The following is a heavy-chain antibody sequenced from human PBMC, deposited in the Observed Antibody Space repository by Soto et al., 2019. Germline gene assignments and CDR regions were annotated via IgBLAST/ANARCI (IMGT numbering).Heavy chain of an antibody. CDR2: IIPIFGIG. J-gene: IGHJ6*02. D-gene: IGHD3-3*01. Sequence: SVKVSCKVSGGTFNRYAISWVRQAPGQGLEWMGGIIPIFGIGNDAQRFQGRVTITADESTGTAYMELSSLRSEDTGVYYCARSAITLFGVVSIPPHYYSEMDVWGQGTTVTVSS. V-gene: IGHV1-69*13. CDR1: GGTFNRYA. CDR3: ARSAITLFGVVSIPPHYYSEMDV.